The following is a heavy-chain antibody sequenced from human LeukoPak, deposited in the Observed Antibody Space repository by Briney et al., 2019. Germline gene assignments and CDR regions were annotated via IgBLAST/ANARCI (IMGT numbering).Heavy chain of an antibody. CDR3: ARGTQIF. Sequence: GGSLRLSCAASGFTFSSYWMHWVRQTPGKGLVWVSRISTDGSSTTYADSVKGRFTISRDNANNTLYLQMHSLRAEDTAMYYCARGTQIFWGQGTLVTVSS. CDR1: GFTFSSYW. J-gene: IGHJ4*02. CDR2: ISTDGSST. D-gene: IGHD2/OR15-2a*01. V-gene: IGHV3-74*01.